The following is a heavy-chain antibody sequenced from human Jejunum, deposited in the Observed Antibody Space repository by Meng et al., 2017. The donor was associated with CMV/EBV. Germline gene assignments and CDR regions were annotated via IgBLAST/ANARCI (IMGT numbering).Heavy chain of an antibody. Sequence: CKASVCTFISYALRWVRQAPGQGLEWMGGIIPIFGTAHYAQKFQGRVTITTDESTSTAYMELSSLSSEDTAVYYCARGFRSYVDYFDYWGQGTLVTVSS. V-gene: IGHV1-69*05. CDR1: VCTFISYA. CDR3: ARGFRSYVDYFDY. D-gene: IGHD1-26*01. J-gene: IGHJ4*02. CDR2: IIPIFGTA.